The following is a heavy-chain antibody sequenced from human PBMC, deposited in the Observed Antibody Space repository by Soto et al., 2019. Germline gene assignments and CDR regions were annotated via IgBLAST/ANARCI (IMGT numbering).Heavy chain of an antibody. D-gene: IGHD2-2*01. CDR2: TNAGNGYT. CDR3: AREGGGDCSSTSCLNWFDP. CDR1: GYTFTSYA. Sequence: QVQLVQSGAEVKKPGASVKVSCKASGYTFTSYAIHWVRQAPGQRLEWMGWTNAGNGYTKYSQKFQGRVTITRDTSASTAYMELSSLRSEDTAVYYCAREGGGDCSSTSCLNWFDPWGQGTLVTVSS. J-gene: IGHJ5*02. V-gene: IGHV1-3*01.